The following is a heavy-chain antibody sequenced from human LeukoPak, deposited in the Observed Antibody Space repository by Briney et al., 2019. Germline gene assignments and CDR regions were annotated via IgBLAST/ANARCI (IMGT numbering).Heavy chain of an antibody. CDR1: GFTFSSYS. CDR2: ISGSSSYI. D-gene: IGHD3-22*01. Sequence: GSLRLSCAASGFTFSSYSMNWVRQAPGKGLEWVSSISGSSSYIYYADSVKGRFTISRDNAKNSLYLQMNSLRAEDTAVYYCARDVSYYDSSGYYYRLYYFDYWGQGTLVTVSS. V-gene: IGHV3-21*01. J-gene: IGHJ4*02. CDR3: ARDVSYYDSSGYYYRLYYFDY.